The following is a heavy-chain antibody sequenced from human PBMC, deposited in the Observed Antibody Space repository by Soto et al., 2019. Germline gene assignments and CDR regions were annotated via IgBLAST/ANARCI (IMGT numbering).Heavy chain of an antibody. CDR1: GFSVSSSH. D-gene: IGHD3-10*01. CDR2: IYSGGPT. V-gene: IGHV3-53*01. J-gene: IGHJ4*02. Sequence: GGSLRLSCEASGFSVSSSHMIWVRQAPGKGLEWVSVIYSGGPTYYAVSVKGRFTISRDRSKNTVYLQMHGLRTEDTAVYHCAKLGPYGSESYSFRYNWFDYWGQGTLVTAPQ. CDR3: AKLGPYGSESYSFRYNWFDY.